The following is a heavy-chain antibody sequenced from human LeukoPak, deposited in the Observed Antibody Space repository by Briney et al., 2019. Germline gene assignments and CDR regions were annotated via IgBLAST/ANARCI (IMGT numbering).Heavy chain of an antibody. D-gene: IGHD4-23*01. Sequence: TGGSLRLSCAASGFTVSSNYMSWVRQAPGKGLEWVSAIYSGGSTYYADSVKGRFTISRDNSKNTLYLQMNSLRAEDTAVYYCARDSPNYGGNSGLDYWGQGTLVTVSS. V-gene: IGHV3-66*01. J-gene: IGHJ4*02. CDR3: ARDSPNYGGNSGLDY. CDR2: IYSGGST. CDR1: GFTVSSNY.